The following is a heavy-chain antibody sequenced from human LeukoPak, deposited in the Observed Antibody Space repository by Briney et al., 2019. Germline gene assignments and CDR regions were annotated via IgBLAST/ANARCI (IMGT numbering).Heavy chain of an antibody. J-gene: IGHJ4*02. V-gene: IGHV4-59*08. Sequence: KTSETLSLTCTVSGGSISSYYWSWIRQPPGKGLEWIGYIYYGGSTNYNPSLKSRVTISVDTSKNQFSLKLSSVTAADTAVYYCARHCSGGSCYSGLDYWGQGTLVTVSS. D-gene: IGHD2-15*01. CDR1: GGSISSYY. CDR2: IYYGGST. CDR3: ARHCSGGSCYSGLDY.